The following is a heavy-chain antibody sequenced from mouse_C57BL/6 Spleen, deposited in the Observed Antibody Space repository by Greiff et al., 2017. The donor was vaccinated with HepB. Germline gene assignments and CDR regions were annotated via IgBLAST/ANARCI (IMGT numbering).Heavy chain of an antibody. J-gene: IGHJ1*03. CDR2: ISYSGST. D-gene: IGHD1-1*01. CDR3: ARRITTVVDWYFDV. CDR1: GYSITSDY. Sequence: VQLKQSGPGLAKPSQTLSLTCSVTGYSITSDYWNWIRKFPGNKLEYMGYISYSGSTYYNPSLKSRISITRDTSKNQYYLQLNSVTTEDTATYYCARRITTVVDWYFDVWGTGTTVTVSS. V-gene: IGHV3-8*01.